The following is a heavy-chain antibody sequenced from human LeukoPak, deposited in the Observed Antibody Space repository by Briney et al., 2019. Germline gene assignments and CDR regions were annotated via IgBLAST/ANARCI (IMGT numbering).Heavy chain of an antibody. D-gene: IGHD3-22*01. CDR2: INWNGGST. CDR3: ARDFYDSSGYYYVSYYYYYMDV. J-gene: IGHJ6*03. CDR1: GFTFDDYG. Sequence: PGGSLRLSCAASGFTFDDYGMSWVRQAPGKGLEWVSGINWNGGSTGYADSVKGRFTISRDNAKNSLYLQMNSLRAEDTAVYYCARDFYDSSGYYYVSYYYYYMDVWGKGTTVTVSS. V-gene: IGHV3-20*04.